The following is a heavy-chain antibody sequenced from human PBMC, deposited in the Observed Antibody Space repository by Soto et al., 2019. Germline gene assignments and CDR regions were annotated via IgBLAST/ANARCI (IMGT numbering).Heavy chain of an antibody. Sequence: EVQLVESGGGLVKPGGSPRLSCAASGFTFSSYSMNWVRQAPGKGLEWVSTISSRNNDMYYVDSVKGRFTISRDNTRNSVYLQMNSLRADDTAVYYCARDVNGGFCGAWGQGTVVTVSS. J-gene: IGHJ5*02. CDR1: GFTFSSYS. D-gene: IGHD2-21*01. V-gene: IGHV3-21*01. CDR2: ISSRNNDM. CDR3: ARDVNGGFCGA.